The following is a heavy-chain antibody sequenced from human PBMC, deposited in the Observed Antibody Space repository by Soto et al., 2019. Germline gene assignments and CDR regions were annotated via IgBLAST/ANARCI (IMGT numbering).Heavy chain of an antibody. D-gene: IGHD3-10*01. CDR2: IIPIFGTA. CDR3: AGTYGGNSGSGWAVDY. CDR1: GGTFSSYA. Sequence: QVQLVQSGAEVKKPGSSVKVSCKASGGTFSSYAISWVRQAPGQGLEWMGGIIPIFGTANYAQKFQGRVTITADESTCTAYMELSSLRSEDTAVYYCAGTYGGNSGSGWAVDYWGQGTLVTVSS. V-gene: IGHV1-69*01. J-gene: IGHJ4*02.